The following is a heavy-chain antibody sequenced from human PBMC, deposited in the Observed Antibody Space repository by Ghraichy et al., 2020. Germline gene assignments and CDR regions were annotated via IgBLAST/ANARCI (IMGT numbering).Heavy chain of an antibody. D-gene: IGHD2-21*01. CDR2: ISGDGGST. V-gene: IGHV3-43*02. J-gene: IGHJ6*01. Sequence: ISGDGGSTYYADSVKGRFTISRDNSKNSLYLQMNSLSTEDTALYYCAKDIAGVGMGPLVPHGMDV. CDR3: AKDIAGVGMGPLVPHGMDV.